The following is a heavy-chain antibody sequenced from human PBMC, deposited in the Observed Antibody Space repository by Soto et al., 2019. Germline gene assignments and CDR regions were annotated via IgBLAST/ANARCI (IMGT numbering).Heavy chain of an antibody. D-gene: IGHD3-22*01. Sequence: PSETLSLTCTVSGGSISSYYWSWIRQPAGKGLEWIGRIYTSGSTSYNPSLKSRVTMSVDTSKNQFSLKLSSVTAADTAVYYCARDFKINDSSGYFFDYWGQGALVTVSS. CDR3: ARDFKINDSSGYFFDY. V-gene: IGHV4-4*07. J-gene: IGHJ4*02. CDR2: IYTSGST. CDR1: GGSISSYY.